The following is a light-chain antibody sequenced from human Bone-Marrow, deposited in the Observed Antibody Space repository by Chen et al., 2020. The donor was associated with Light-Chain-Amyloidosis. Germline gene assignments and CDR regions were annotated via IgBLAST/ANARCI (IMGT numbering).Light chain of an antibody. V-gene: IGKV1-39*01. CDR2: AAS. CDR3: QQSYSTLPLT. CDR1: QSISSY. J-gene: IGKJ4*01. Sequence: DIQMTQSPSSLSASLGDRVTITCRASQSISSYLNWYQQKPGKAPKLLIYAASSLQSGVPSRFSGSGSGTDFTLIISSLQPEDFAPYYCQQSYSTLPLTFGGGTKVEIK.